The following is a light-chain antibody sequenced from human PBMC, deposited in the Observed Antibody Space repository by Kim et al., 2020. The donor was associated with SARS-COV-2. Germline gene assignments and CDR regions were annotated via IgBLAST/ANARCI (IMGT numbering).Light chain of an antibody. V-gene: IGLV3-1*01. CDR2: EDT. J-gene: IGLJ3*02. CDR3: QTWDGSAAV. Sequence: SYELTQPPSVSVSPGQTATIPCSGSKLGEKFACWYQQRPGRSPLLLIYEDTKRPSGIPERFSGSNSEDTATLTISGTQAVDEADYYCQTWDGSAAVFGGGTKLTVL. CDR1: KLGEKF.